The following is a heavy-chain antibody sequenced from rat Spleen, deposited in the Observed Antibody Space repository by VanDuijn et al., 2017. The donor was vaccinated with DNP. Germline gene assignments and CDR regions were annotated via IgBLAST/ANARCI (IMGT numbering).Heavy chain of an antibody. V-gene: IGHV4-2*01. CDR3: AKGHKYGVYSDSFDY. D-gene: IGHD1-11*01. J-gene: IGHJ2*01. Sequence: EVKLVESGGGLVQPGRSLKLSCAASGFTFNDYWMGWVRQAPGKGLEWIGEINKDSSTINYTTSLKDKSTISSDNAQNTLYLQINKWGSEDSAMYCWAKGHKYGVYSDSFDYWGQPVIARVCS. CDR1: GFTFNDYW. CDR2: INKDSSTI.